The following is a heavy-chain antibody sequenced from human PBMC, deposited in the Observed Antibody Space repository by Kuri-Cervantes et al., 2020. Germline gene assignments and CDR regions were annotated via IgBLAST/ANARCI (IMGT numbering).Heavy chain of an antibody. D-gene: IGHD3-3*01. CDR3: ARGPGFGVVIMPTHYMDV. CDR1: GYTFTSYG. J-gene: IGHJ6*03. V-gene: IGHV1-18*01. CDR2: ISAYNGNT. Sequence: APVKVSCKASGYTFTSYGISWVRQAPGQGLEWMGWISAYNGNTNYAQKLQGRVTMTTDTSTSTAYMELRSLRSDDTAVYYCARGPGFGVVIMPTHYMDVWGKGTTVTVSS.